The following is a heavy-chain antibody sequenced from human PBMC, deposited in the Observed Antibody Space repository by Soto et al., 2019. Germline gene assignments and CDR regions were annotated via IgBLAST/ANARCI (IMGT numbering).Heavy chain of an antibody. J-gene: IGHJ4*02. V-gene: IGHV3-23*01. CDR1: GFTFSSYA. CDR2: ISGSGGST. CDR3: AKSVADNTYYFDY. Sequence: GGSLRLSCAASGFTFSSYAMSWVRQAPGKGLEWVSAISGSGGSTYYTDSVKGRFTISRDNSKNTLYLQMNSLRAEDTAVYYCAKSVADNTYYFDYWGQGTLVTVSS. D-gene: IGHD6-19*01.